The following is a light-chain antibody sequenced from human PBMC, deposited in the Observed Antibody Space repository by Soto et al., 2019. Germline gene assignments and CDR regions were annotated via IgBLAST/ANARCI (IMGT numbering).Light chain of an antibody. J-gene: IGKJ1*01. CDR3: QQYYMGWT. Sequence: DIQLTQSPAFLSASVGDRVTITCRASQSSSGSLAWCQHRPGEAPKLLIYDVSTLESGVPSRFSGFGSGTEFTLSISGLQPDDFGTYYCQQYYMGWTFGQGTKVDIK. V-gene: IGKV1-5*01. CDR1: QSSSGS. CDR2: DVS.